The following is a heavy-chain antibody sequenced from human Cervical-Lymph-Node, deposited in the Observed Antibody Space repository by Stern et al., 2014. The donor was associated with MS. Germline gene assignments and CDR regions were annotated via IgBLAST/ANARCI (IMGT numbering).Heavy chain of an antibody. CDR3: AGAIGKYELLESFDM. D-gene: IGHD1-1*01. Sequence: VQLEESGPGLVKPSQTLSLACAVSGASVGGGDWYWSWIRQPPGKGLEWLGHIYYSGTTYYKPSLKSRLITSLDTSKNQFSLNLTSVTAADTAVYYCAGAIGKYELLESFDMWGQGTMVTVSS. J-gene: IGHJ3*02. CDR1: GASVGGGDWY. V-gene: IGHV4-30-4*01. CDR2: IYYSGTT.